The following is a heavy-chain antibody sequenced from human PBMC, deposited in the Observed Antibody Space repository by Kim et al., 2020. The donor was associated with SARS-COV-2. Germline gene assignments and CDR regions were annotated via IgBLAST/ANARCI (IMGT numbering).Heavy chain of an antibody. Sequence: ASVKVSCKASGYTFTDYYMHWVRQAPGQGLEWMGWINPNSGGTNYAQKFQGWVTMTRDTSISTAYMELSRLRSDDTAVYYCAREDRCSGGSCYDAFDIWGQGTMVTVSS. CDR2: INPNSGGT. CDR3: AREDRCSGGSCYDAFDI. V-gene: IGHV1-2*04. D-gene: IGHD2-15*01. J-gene: IGHJ3*02. CDR1: GYTFTDYY.